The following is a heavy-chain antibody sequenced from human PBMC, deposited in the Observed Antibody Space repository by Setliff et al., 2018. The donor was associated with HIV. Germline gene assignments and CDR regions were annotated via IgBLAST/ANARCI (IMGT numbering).Heavy chain of an antibody. Sequence: SETLSLTCAVNDGSFSGYYWTWIRQPPGKGLEWIGEINHSGSTNYSPSLKSRVTISVDASRNQFSLRLSSVTAADTAVYYCASWGPRYSYAPYFFDSWGQGTLVTVSS. D-gene: IGHD5-18*01. J-gene: IGHJ4*02. V-gene: IGHV4-34*01. CDR1: DGSFSGYY. CDR3: ASWGPRYSYAPYFFDS. CDR2: INHSGST.